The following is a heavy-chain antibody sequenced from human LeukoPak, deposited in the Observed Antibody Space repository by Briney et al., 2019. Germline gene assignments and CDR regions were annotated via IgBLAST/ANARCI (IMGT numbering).Heavy chain of an antibody. CDR1: GFTVSSNY. D-gene: IGHD3-22*01. J-gene: IGHJ3*02. V-gene: IGHV3-53*01. CDR3: ARDSNYYYDGSGDYFDAFGI. Sequence: HAGGSLRLSCAASGFTVSSNYMSWVLKAPGKGLEWVSVIYSGGSTYYADSVKGRFTISRDNSKNTLYLQMNSLRAEDTAVYYCARDSNYYYDGSGDYFDAFGIWGQGTMVTVSS. CDR2: IYSGGST.